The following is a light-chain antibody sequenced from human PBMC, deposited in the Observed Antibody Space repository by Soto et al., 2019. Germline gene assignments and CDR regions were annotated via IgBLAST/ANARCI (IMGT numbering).Light chain of an antibody. CDR2: AAS. Sequence: AIRMTPSPSSFSASTGDRVTITCRASQGISSYLAWYQQKPGKAPKLLIYAASTLQSWVPSRFSGSGSVSDFTLTISCLQSEDFATYYGQQYYSYPYTFGQGTKLEIK. CDR3: QQYYSYPYT. V-gene: IGKV1-8*01. J-gene: IGKJ2*01. CDR1: QGISSY.